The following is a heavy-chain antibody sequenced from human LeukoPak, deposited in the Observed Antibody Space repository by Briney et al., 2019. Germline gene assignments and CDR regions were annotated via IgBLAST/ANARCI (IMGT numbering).Heavy chain of an antibody. CDR1: GFTFSRYS. CDR2: INSRGSDK. J-gene: IGHJ4*02. D-gene: IGHD2-8*01. Sequence: SGGPLRLSCAASGFTFSRYSMNWVRQAPGKGPEWVSSINSRGSDKYYADSVEGRFTISRDNAKNSLFLQMNSLRAEDTAVYYCAREGSIVPHQDLDYWGQGTLVTVSS. V-gene: IGHV3-21*01. CDR3: AREGSIVPHQDLDY.